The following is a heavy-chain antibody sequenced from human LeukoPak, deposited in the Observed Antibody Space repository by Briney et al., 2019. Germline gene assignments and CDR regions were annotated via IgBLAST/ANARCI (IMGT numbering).Heavy chain of an antibody. D-gene: IGHD3-22*01. CDR3: ANSPVSYYYDSSGYYYDY. J-gene: IGHJ4*02. CDR2: ISGSGGST. CDR1: GFTFSSYA. Sequence: GGSLRLSCAASGFTFSSYAMSWVRQAPGKGLEWVSAISGSGGSTYYADSVKGRFTISRDNSKNTLYLQMNSLRAEDTAVYYCANSPVSYYYDSSGYYYDYWGQGTQVTVSS. V-gene: IGHV3-23*01.